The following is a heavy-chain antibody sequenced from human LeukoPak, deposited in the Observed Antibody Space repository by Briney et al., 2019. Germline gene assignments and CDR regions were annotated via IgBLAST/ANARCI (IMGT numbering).Heavy chain of an antibody. CDR2: INPNSGGT. Sequence: GASVTVSCKASGYTFTGYYMHWVRQAPGQGLEWMGWINPNSGGTNYAQKFQGRVTMTRDTSISTAYMELSRLRSDDTAVYYCASSHDSSGYWYFDYWGQGTLVTVSS. V-gene: IGHV1-2*02. J-gene: IGHJ4*02. CDR1: GYTFTGYY. CDR3: ASSHDSSGYWYFDY. D-gene: IGHD3-22*01.